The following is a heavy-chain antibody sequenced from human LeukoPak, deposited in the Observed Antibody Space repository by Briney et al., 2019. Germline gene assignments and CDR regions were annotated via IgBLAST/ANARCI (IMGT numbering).Heavy chain of an antibody. CDR2: IYYSGST. V-gene: IGHV4-30-4*01. CDR1: GGSISSGDYY. J-gene: IGHJ4*02. CDR3: ARLKSGYDLGPFDY. D-gene: IGHD5-12*01. Sequence: SQTLSLTCTVSGGSISSGDYYWSWIRQPPGKGLEWIGYIYYSGSTYYNPSLKSRVTISVDTSKNQFSLKLSSVTAADTAVYYCARLKSGYDLGPFDYWGQGTLVTVSS.